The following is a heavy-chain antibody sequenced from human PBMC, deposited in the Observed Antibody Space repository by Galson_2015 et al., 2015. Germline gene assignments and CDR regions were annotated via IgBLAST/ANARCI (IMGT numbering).Heavy chain of an antibody. CDR3: ARGYCSGGSCYQNY. V-gene: IGHV1-3*01. CDR1: GYTFTSYA. CDR2: INAGNGNT. D-gene: IGHD2-15*01. J-gene: IGHJ4*02. Sequence: SVKVSCKASGYTFTSYAMHWVRQAPGQRLEWMGWINAGNGNTKYSQKFQGRVTITRDTSASTAYMELSSLRSEDTAVYYCARGYCSGGSCYQNYWGQGTLVTVSS.